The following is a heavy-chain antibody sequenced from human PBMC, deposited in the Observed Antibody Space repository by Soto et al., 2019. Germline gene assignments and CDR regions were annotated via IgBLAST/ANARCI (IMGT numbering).Heavy chain of an antibody. D-gene: IGHD2-15*01. J-gene: IGHJ6*02. CDR2: INHSGST. CDR3: ARGPRGLGYCSGGSCYFGVRAYYYYGMDV. V-gene: IGHV4-34*01. Sequence: SETLSLTCAVYGGSFSGYYWSWVRQPPGKGLEWIGEINHSGSTNYNPSLKSRVTISVDTSKNQFSLKLSSVTAADTAVYYCARGPRGLGYCSGGSCYFGVRAYYYYGMDVWGQGTTVTVSS. CDR1: GGSFSGYY.